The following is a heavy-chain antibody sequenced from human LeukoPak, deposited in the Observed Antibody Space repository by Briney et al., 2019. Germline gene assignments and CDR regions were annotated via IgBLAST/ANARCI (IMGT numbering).Heavy chain of an antibody. Sequence: GGSLRLSCAASGFTFSSSGMHWVRQAPGKGLEWVAFIRYDGTSKYYADSVKGRFTISRDNSKNTVYLQMNSLRAEDTAVYYCARDYYGSGSFDYWGQGTLVTVSS. CDR1: GFTFSSSG. J-gene: IGHJ4*02. D-gene: IGHD3-10*01. CDR3: ARDYYGSGSFDY. V-gene: IGHV3-30*02. CDR2: IRYDGTSK.